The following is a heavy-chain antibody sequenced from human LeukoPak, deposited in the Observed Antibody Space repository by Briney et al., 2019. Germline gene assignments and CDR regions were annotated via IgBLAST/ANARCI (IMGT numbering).Heavy chain of an antibody. CDR3: ARDDRITIFGVVTPGPNWFDP. V-gene: IGHV3-23*01. D-gene: IGHD3-3*01. J-gene: IGHJ5*02. CDR1: GFVFSAFA. CDR2: LSGSGDTT. Sequence: GGSLRLSCAASGFVFSAFAMSWVRQVPGKGLEWVSGLSGSGDTTYYADSVKGRFTISRDNSKNTLYLQMNSLRAEDTAVYYCARDDRITIFGVVTPGPNWFDPWGQGTLVTVSS.